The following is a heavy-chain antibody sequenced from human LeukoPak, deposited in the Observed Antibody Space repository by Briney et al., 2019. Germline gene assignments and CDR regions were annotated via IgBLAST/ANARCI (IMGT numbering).Heavy chain of an antibody. V-gene: IGHV4-61*01. CDR3: ARGVRYYDSSGYYYDDWYFDL. CDR2: IYYSGST. CDR1: GGSVSSGSYY. D-gene: IGHD3-22*01. J-gene: IGHJ2*01. Sequence: PSETLSLTCTVSGGSVSSGSYYWSWIRQPPGRGLEWIGYIYYSGSTNYNPSLKSRVTISVDTSKNQFSLKLSSVTAADTAVYCCARGVRYYDSSGYYYDDWYFDLWGRGTLVTVSS.